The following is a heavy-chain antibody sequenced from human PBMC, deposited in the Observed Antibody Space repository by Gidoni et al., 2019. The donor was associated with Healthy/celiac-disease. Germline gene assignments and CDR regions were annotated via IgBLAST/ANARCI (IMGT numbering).Heavy chain of an antibody. D-gene: IGHD3-3*01. CDR1: GFSLSTSGMC. Sequence: QVTLRESGPALVKPTQTLTLTCTFSGFSLSTSGMCVSWIRQPPGKALEWLARIDWDYDKYYSTSLKTRLTISKDTPKNQVVLTMTNMDPVDTATYYCARVSTIFGVVRGIDVWGQGTTVTVSS. J-gene: IGHJ6*02. V-gene: IGHV2-70*15. CDR3: ARVSTIFGVVRGIDV. CDR2: IDWDYDK.